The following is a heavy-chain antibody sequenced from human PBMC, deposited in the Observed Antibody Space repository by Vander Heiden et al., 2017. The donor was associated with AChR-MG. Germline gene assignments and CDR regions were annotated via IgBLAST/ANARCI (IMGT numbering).Heavy chain of an antibody. CDR2: ISGSGGST. V-gene: IGHV3-23*01. CDR3: AKTRASEWEPNVD. D-gene: IGHD1-26*01. CDR1: GFTFSSYA. Sequence: EVQLLESGGGLVQPGGSLRLSCAASGFTFSSYAMSWVRQAPGKGLEWVSAISGSGGSTYYADAVKGRFTISRDNSKNTLYLQMNSMRAEDTAVYYCAKTRASEWEPNVDWGQGTLVTVSS. J-gene: IGHJ4*02.